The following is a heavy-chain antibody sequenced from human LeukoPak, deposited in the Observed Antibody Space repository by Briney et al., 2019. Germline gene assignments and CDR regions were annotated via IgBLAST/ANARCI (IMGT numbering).Heavy chain of an antibody. D-gene: IGHD2-15*01. CDR3: ARRGGSCSHSDF. V-gene: IGHV1-18*01. J-gene: IGHJ4*02. Sequence: ASVKVSCKASGYTFSSYGIIWVRRAPGQGLQWMGWVSPFNGNTDYAPKLQGRVTMTTDTSTTTAYMELRSLTSDDTAVYYCARRGGSCSHSDFWGQGTLVTVSS. CDR2: VSPFNGNT. CDR1: GYTFSSYG.